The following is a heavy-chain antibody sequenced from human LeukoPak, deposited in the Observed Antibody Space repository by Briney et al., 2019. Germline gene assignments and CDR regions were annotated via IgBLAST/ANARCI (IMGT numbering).Heavy chain of an antibody. CDR2: IKQDRSEK. J-gene: IGHJ4*02. V-gene: IGHV3-7*01. CDR3: ARDPIAVVGGGSFDY. Sequence: GGSLRLSCAASGFTCTKCWMSWVRQAPGKGLELVANIKQDRSEKYYVDSMKGRFTISRDNAKNSYYLEMNSLVAEDTAVYYCARDPIAVVGGGSFDYWGQGILVTVSS. D-gene: IGHD6-19*01. CDR1: GFTCTKCW.